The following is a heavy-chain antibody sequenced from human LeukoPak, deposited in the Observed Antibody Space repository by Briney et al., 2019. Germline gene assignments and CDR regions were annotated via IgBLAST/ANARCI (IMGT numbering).Heavy chain of an antibody. CDR2: IYTSGGT. Sequence: SETLSLTCSVSGASISSGDYYWNWIRQPAGKGLEWIGRIYTSGGTNYNPSLKSRVIISVDTSKNQFSLKLSSVTAADTAVYYCARGPVFSLERGSFDYWGQGTLVTVSS. CDR1: GASISSGDYY. J-gene: IGHJ4*02. V-gene: IGHV4-61*02. CDR3: ARGPVFSLERGSFDY. D-gene: IGHD3-10*01.